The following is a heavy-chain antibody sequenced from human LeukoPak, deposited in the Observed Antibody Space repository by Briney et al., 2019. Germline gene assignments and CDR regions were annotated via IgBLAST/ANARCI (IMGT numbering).Heavy chain of an antibody. Sequence: SETLSLTCTVSGGSISSSSYYWGWIRQPPGKGLEWIGSIYYSGSTYYNPSLKSRVTISVDTSKNQFSLKLSSVTAADTAAYYCAGVEMATIILTNWGQGTLVTVSS. CDR1: GGSISSSSYY. V-gene: IGHV4-39*07. J-gene: IGHJ4*02. CDR2: IYYSGST. D-gene: IGHD5-24*01. CDR3: AGVEMATIILTN.